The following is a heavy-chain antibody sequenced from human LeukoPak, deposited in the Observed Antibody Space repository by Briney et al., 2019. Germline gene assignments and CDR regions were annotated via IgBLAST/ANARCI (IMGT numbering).Heavy chain of an antibody. J-gene: IGHJ4*02. CDR1: GYAFTSYG. CDR3: ARDWGLGELFGY. CDR2: ISAYNGNT. D-gene: IGHD3-10*01. Sequence: AASVKVSCKASGYAFTSYGISWVRQSPGQGLECMGWISAYNGNTNYAQKLQGRVTMTTDTSTSTAYMELRSLRSDDTAVYYCARDWGLGELFGYWGQGTLVTVSS. V-gene: IGHV1-18*04.